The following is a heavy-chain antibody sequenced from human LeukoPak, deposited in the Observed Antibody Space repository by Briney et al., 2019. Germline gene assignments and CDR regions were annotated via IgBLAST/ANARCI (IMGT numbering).Heavy chain of an antibody. D-gene: IGHD3-22*01. CDR2: INHSGST. V-gene: IGHV4-34*01. CDR3: ARVIQDYYDSSGYYYYFDY. CDR1: GGSFSGYY. Sequence: SETLSLTCAVYGGSFSGYYWSWIRQPPGKGLEWIGEINHSGSTNYNPSLKSRVTISVDRSKNQFSLKLSSVTAADTAVYYCARVIQDYYDSSGYYYYFDYWGQGTLVTVSS. J-gene: IGHJ4*02.